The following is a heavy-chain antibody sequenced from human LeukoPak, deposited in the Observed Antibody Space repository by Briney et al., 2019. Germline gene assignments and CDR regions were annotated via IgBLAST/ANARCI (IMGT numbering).Heavy chain of an antibody. D-gene: IGHD3-22*01. CDR3: ARERSASLLYYDSSGYYFNY. Sequence: ASVKVSCKASGYTFTGYYMHWVRQAPGQGLEWMGWISAYNGNTNYAQKLQGRVTMTTDTSTSTAYMELRSLRSDDTAVYYCARERSASLLYYDSSGYYFNYWGQGTLVTVSS. CDR1: GYTFTGYY. J-gene: IGHJ4*02. CDR2: ISAYNGNT. V-gene: IGHV1-18*04.